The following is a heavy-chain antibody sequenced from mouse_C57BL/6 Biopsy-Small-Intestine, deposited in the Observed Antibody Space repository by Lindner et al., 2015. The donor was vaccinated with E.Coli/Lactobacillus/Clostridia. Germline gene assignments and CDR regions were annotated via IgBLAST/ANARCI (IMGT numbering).Heavy chain of an antibody. V-gene: IGHV5-17*01. Sequence: VQLQESGEALVKPRGSLKLSCAASGFTFSDYGMHWVRQAPEKGLEWVAYISSGSSTIYYADTVKGRFTISRDNAKNTLFLQMTSLRSEDTAMYYCARGTPTGLDYWGQGTTLTVSS. CDR1: GFTFSDYG. J-gene: IGHJ2*01. D-gene: IGHD4-1*02. CDR3: ARGTPTGLDY. CDR2: ISSGSSTI.